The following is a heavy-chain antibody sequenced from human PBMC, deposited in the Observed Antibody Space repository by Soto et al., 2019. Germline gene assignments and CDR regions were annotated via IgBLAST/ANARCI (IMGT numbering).Heavy chain of an antibody. D-gene: IGHD6-13*01. CDR2: IYYSGST. Sequence: QVQLQESGPGLVKPSETLSLTCTVSVSGGSVSTGVHYWSWIRQPPGKGLEWIGYIYYSGSTNYNPSLKTRVTISVDTSKNQFSLKLTSVTAADTAVYYCARGYYTSWYWFERWGRGTLVTVSS. CDR3: ARGYYTSWYWFER. V-gene: IGHV4-61*08. J-gene: IGHJ2*01. CDR1: GGSVSTGVHY.